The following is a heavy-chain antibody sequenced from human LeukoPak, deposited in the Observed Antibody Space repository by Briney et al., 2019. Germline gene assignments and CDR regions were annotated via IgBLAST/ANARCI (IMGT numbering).Heavy chain of an antibody. J-gene: IGHJ3*02. CDR3: AKVDSGSTKGAFDI. D-gene: IGHD1-26*01. Sequence: GGSLRLSCAASGFTFSSYAMSWDRQAPGKGLGWVSAISGSGGSTYYADSVKGRFTISRDNSKNTLYLQLNSLRAEDTAVYYCAKVDSGSTKGAFDIWGQGTMVTVSS. CDR1: GFTFSSYA. CDR2: ISGSGGST. V-gene: IGHV3-23*01.